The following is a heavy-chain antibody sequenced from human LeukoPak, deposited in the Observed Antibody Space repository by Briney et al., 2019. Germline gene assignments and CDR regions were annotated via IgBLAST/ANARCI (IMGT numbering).Heavy chain of an antibody. Sequence: SVKVSCKASGGTFSSYAISWVRQAPGQGLEWMGGIIPIFGTANYAQKFQGRVTITTDESTSTAYMELSSLRSEDTAVYYCASRKLLGTFMYDSSGYFDYWGQGTLVTVSS. V-gene: IGHV1-69*05. D-gene: IGHD3-22*01. CDR3: ASRKLLGTFMYDSSGYFDY. CDR1: GGTFSSYA. J-gene: IGHJ4*02. CDR2: IIPIFGTA.